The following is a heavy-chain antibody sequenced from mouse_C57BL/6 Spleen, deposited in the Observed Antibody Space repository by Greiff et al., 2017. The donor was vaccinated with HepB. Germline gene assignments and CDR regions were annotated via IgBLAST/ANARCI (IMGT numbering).Heavy chain of an antibody. Sequence: VQLQQSGPELVKPGASVKIPCKASGYTFTDYNMDWVKQSHGKSLEWIGDINPNNGGTIYNQKFKGKATLTVDKSSSTAYMELRSLTSEDTAVYYCARGERDYDDAFAYWGQGTLVTVSA. J-gene: IGHJ3*01. CDR1: GYTFTDYN. CDR3: ARGERDYDDAFAY. V-gene: IGHV1-18*01. D-gene: IGHD2-4*01. CDR2: INPNNGGT.